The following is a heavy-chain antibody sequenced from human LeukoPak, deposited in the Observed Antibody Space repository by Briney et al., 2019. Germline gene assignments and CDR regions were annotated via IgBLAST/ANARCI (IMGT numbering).Heavy chain of an antibody. J-gene: IGHJ4*02. Sequence: PSETLSLTCTVSGGSISSYYWSWIRQPPGKGLEWIGYIYYSGSTNYNPSLKSRVTISADTSKNQFSLKLSSVTAADTAVYYCARSLGHYYDFWSGYYYPDWGQGTLVTVSS. V-gene: IGHV4-59*08. CDR3: ARSLGHYYDFWSGYYYPD. CDR2: IYYSGST. D-gene: IGHD3-3*01. CDR1: GGSISSYY.